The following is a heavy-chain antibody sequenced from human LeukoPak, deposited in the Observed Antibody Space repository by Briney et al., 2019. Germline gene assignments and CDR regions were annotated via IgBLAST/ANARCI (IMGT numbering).Heavy chain of an antibody. CDR2: IYYSGST. J-gene: IGHJ4*02. V-gene: IGHV4-59*01. CDR1: GGSISSYY. D-gene: IGHD2-15*01. CDR3: ARSSRGYCSGGSCYGFDY. Sequence: SETLSLTCTVSGGSISSYYWSWIRQPPGKGLEWIGYIYYSGSTNYNPSLKSRVTISVDTSKSQFSLKLSSVTAADTAVYYCARSSRGYCSGGSCYGFDYWGQGTLVTVSS.